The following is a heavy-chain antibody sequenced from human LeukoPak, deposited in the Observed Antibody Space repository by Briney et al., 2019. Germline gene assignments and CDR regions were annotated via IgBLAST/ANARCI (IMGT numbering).Heavy chain of an antibody. CDR3: ARDRGYGGYEEAGY. CDR2: ISSSSSYI. Sequence: GGSLRLSCAASGFTFSSYSMNWVRQAPGKGLEWVSSISSSSSYIYYADSVKGRFTISRDNAKNSLYLQMNSLRAEDTAVYYCARDRGYGGYEEAGYWGQGTLVTGSS. CDR1: GFTFSSYS. V-gene: IGHV3-21*01. D-gene: IGHD5-12*01. J-gene: IGHJ4*02.